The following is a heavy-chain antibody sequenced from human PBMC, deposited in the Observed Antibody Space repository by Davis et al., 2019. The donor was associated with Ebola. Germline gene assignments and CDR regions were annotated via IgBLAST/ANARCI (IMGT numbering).Heavy chain of an antibody. CDR2: ISGSGGSP. Sequence: GGSLRLSCAASGFTFTSYAMSWVRQAPGKGLEWVSGISGSGGSPYCADSVKGRFTISRDNSKNTLYLQMNSLRAEDTAVYYCAKEGYFDWLLHFDYWGQGTLVTVSS. CDR3: AKEGYFDWLLHFDY. V-gene: IGHV3-23*01. J-gene: IGHJ4*02. CDR1: GFTFTSYA. D-gene: IGHD3-9*01.